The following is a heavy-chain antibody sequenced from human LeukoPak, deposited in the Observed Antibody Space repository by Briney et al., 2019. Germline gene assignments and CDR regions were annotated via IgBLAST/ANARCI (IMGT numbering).Heavy chain of an antibody. CDR3: AIDTLYGSGSYAFDI. V-gene: IGHV3-7*03. Sequence: GGSLRLSCAASGFTFSSYWMSWVRQAPGKGLEWVANIKQDGSEKYYVDSVKGRFTISRDNAKNSLYLQMNSLRAEDTAVYYCAIDTLYGSGSYAFDIWGPGTMVTVSS. CDR2: IKQDGSEK. D-gene: IGHD3-10*01. CDR1: GFTFSSYW. J-gene: IGHJ3*02.